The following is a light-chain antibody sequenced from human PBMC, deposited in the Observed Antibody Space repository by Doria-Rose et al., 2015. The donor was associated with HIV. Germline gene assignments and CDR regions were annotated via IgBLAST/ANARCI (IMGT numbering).Light chain of an antibody. CDR1: QSLLYTSKNY. CDR3: QQYYDTPS. J-gene: IGKJ3*01. Sequence: TQSPESLGMSLGERATLNCKSNQSLLYTSKNYLAWYQQKPGQPPKLLIYWASTRQCGVPARFSGSGSGTDFTLTISSLEAEDVAVYYCQQYYDTPSFGPGTTVDIK. V-gene: IGKV4-1*01. CDR2: WAS.